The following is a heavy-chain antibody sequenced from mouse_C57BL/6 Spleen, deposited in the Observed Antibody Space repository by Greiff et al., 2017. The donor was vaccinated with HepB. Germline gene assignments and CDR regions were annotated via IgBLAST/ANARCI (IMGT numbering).Heavy chain of an antibody. J-gene: IGHJ2*01. CDR3: AKVRYDYDFDYFDY. CDR1: GFTFSSYT. CDR2: ISGGGGNT. V-gene: IGHV5-9*01. Sequence: EVMLVESGGGLVKPGGSLKLSCAASGFTFSSYTMSWVRQTPEKRLEWVATISGGGGNTYYPDSVKGRFTISRDNAKNTLYLQMSSLRSEDTALYYCAKVRYDYDFDYFDYWGQGTTLTVSS. D-gene: IGHD2-4*01.